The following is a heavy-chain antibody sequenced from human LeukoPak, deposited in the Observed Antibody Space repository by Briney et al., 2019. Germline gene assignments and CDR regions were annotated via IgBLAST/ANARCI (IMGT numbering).Heavy chain of an antibody. CDR3: ARSQSSIAARLAEYFQH. Sequence: PSETLSLTCTVSGGSISSYYWSWLRQPPGKGLEWIGYIYYSGSTNYNPSLKSRVTISVDRSKNQFSLKQSSVTAADTAVYYCARSQSSIAARLAEYFQHWGQGTLVTVSS. CDR2: IYYSGST. D-gene: IGHD6-6*01. V-gene: IGHV4-59*12. J-gene: IGHJ1*01. CDR1: GGSISSYY.